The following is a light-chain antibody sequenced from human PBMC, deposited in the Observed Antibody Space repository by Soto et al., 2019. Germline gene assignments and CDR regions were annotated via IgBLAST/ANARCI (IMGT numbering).Light chain of an antibody. CDR1: QRITSKF. V-gene: IGKV3-20*01. Sequence: EIVLTQSPVTLSLSPGERATLSCRASQRITSKFLAWFQQKAGLAPRLLIYGASTRASGVPDRFSGGGSGTDFVLTISRLEPEDFAVYYCQQYGRSPFTFGQGTKLHIK. J-gene: IGKJ2*01. CDR3: QQYGRSPFT. CDR2: GAS.